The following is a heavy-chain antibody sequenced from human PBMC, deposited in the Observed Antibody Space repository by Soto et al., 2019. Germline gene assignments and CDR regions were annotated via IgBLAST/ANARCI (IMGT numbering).Heavy chain of an antibody. CDR3: AKGTTAPYYYYMDV. CDR1: GFTFSSYA. J-gene: IGHJ6*03. V-gene: IGHV3-23*01. CDR2: ISGSGGST. D-gene: IGHD1-1*01. Sequence: PGGSLILSCAASGFTFSSYAMSWVRQAPGKGLEWVSAISGSGGSTYYADSVKGRFTISRDNSKNTLYLQMNSLRAEDTAVYYCAKGTTAPYYYYMDVWGKGTTVTVSS.